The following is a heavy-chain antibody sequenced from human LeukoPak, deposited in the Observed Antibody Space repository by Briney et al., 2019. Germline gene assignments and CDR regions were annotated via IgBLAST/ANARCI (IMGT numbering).Heavy chain of an antibody. CDR1: GFTFSSSG. Sequence: PGGSLRLSCSVSGFTFSSSGMNWVRQAPGRGLEGISYISGTRGSIYYADSVKGRFTISRDNANKSLYLQMNSLRSEDAALYYCAASSPSKYWGQGTLVTVSS. V-gene: IGHV3-48*01. CDR3: AASSPSKY. J-gene: IGHJ4*02. CDR2: ISGTRGSI.